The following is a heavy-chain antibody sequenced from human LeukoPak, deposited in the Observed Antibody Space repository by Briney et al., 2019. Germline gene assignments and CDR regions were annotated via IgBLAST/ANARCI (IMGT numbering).Heavy chain of an antibody. CDR3: ARGGRPASSSWYY. CDR1: GFTFSSYA. V-gene: IGHV3-7*03. Sequence: PGGSLRLSCAASGFTFSSYAMSWVRQAPGKGLEWVANIKQDGSEKYYVDSVKGRFTISRDNAKNSLYLQMNSLRAEDTAVYYCARGGRPASSSWYYWGQGTLVTVSS. CDR2: IKQDGSEK. D-gene: IGHD6-13*01. J-gene: IGHJ4*02.